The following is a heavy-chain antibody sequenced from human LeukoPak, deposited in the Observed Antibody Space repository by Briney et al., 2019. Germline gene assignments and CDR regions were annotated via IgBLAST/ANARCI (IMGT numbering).Heavy chain of an antibody. Sequence: ASVKVSCKASGYTFTSYGISWVRQAPGQGLEWMGWISAYNGNTNYAQKFQGRVTITADKSTSTAYMELSSLRSEDTAVYYCARAYAMGYASWGQGTLVTVSS. CDR2: ISAYNGNT. D-gene: IGHD5-18*01. V-gene: IGHV1-18*01. CDR3: ARAYAMGYAS. CDR1: GYTFTSYG. J-gene: IGHJ4*02.